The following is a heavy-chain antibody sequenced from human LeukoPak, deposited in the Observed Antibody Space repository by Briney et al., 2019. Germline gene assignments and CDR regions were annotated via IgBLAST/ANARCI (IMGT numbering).Heavy chain of an antibody. CDR2: IIPIFGTA. D-gene: IGHD6-6*01. J-gene: IGHJ4*02. V-gene: IGHV1-69*05. CDR3: ARGYSSSSYFDY. CDR1: GGTFSSYA. Sequence: SVKVSCKASGGTFSSYAISWVRQAPGQGLEWMGGIIPIFGTANYAQKFQGRVTITTDESTSTAYMELSSLRSEDTAVYYCARGYSSSSYFDYWGQGTLVTVSS.